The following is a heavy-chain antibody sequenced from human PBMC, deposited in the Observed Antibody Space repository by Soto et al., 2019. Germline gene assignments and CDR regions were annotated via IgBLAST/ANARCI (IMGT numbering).Heavy chain of an antibody. V-gene: IGHV3-11*05. Sequence: PGGSLRLSCAASGFTFSDYYMSWIRQAPGKGLEWVSYISSSSSYTNYADSVKGRFTISRDNAKNSLYLQMNSLRAEDTAVYYCARADSSGYYPNWYFDLWGRGTLVTVSS. CDR3: ARADSSGYYPNWYFDL. CDR1: GFTFSDYY. D-gene: IGHD3-22*01. J-gene: IGHJ2*01. CDR2: ISSSSSYT.